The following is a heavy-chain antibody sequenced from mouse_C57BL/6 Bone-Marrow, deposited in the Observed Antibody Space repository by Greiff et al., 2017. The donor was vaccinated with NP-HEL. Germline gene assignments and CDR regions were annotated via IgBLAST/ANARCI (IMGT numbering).Heavy chain of an antibody. Sequence: EVKLMESEGGLEQPGSSMKLSCTASGFTFSDYSMAWVRQVPEKGLEWVANINSDGSSTYYLDSLTGRFIISRDNAKNILYLQMSSLKSEDTATYYCAREGGLRRRTYAMDYWGQGTSVTVSS. CDR2: INSDGSST. J-gene: IGHJ4*01. D-gene: IGHD2-4*01. CDR1: GFTFSDYS. V-gene: IGHV5-16*01. CDR3: AREGGLRRRTYAMDY.